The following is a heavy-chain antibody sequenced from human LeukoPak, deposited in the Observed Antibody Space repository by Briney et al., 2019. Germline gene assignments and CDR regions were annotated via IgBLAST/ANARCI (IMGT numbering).Heavy chain of an antibody. D-gene: IGHD2-15*01. CDR1: GGSISSSNW. V-gene: IGHV4-4*02. CDR2: IYHCGST. J-gene: IGHJ6*02. CDR3: ARDTVVVVAATLYYCGMDV. Sequence: PSGPLSLTCAVSGGSISSSNWWSWVRQPPGKGLEWIGEIYHCGSTNYNPSIKSRVTISVDKSKNQFSLKLSSVTAADTAVYYCARDTVVVVAATLYYCGMDVWGQGTTVTVSS.